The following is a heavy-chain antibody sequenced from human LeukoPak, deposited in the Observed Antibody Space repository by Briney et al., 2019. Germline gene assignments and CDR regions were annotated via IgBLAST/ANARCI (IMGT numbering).Heavy chain of an antibody. J-gene: IGHJ6*02. D-gene: IGHD6-13*01. CDR2: INPNSGGT. CDR1: GYTFTGYY. Sequence: ASVKVSCKASGYTFTGYYMHWVRQAPGQGLEWMGWINPNSGGTNYAQKFQGRVTMTRDTSISTAYMELSSLRSEDTAVYYCASMLGYSSSWYTNYYYGMDVWGQGTTVTVSS. CDR3: ASMLGYSSSWYTNYYYGMDV. V-gene: IGHV1-2*02.